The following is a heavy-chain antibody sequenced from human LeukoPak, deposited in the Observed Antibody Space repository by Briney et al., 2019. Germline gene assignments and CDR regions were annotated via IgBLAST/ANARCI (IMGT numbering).Heavy chain of an antibody. Sequence: SETLSLTCTVSGGSISSYYWSWIRQPPGEGLEWIGYIYYSGSTNYNPSLKSRVTISVDTSKNQFSLKLSSVTAADTAVYYCAGLSGYYFHFDYWGQGTLVTVSS. V-gene: IGHV4-59*08. CDR2: IYYSGST. D-gene: IGHD3-22*01. CDR1: GGSISSYY. CDR3: AGLSGYYFHFDY. J-gene: IGHJ4*02.